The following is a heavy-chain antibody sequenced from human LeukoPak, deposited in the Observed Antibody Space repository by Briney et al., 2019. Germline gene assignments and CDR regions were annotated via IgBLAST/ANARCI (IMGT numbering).Heavy chain of an antibody. CDR3: AREGSIIAAAPDAFDI. CDR2: INPNSGGT. CDR1: GYTFTGYY. D-gene: IGHD6-13*01. Sequence: ASVTVSCKASGYTFTGYYMHWVRQAPGQGLEWMGWINPNSGGTNYAQKFQGRVTMTRDTSISTAYMELSRLRSDDTAVYYCAREGSIIAAAPDAFDIWGQGTMVTVSS. V-gene: IGHV1-2*02. J-gene: IGHJ3*02.